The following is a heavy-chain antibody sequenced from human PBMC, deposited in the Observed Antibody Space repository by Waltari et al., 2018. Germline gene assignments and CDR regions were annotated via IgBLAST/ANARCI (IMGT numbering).Heavy chain of an antibody. Sequence: EVQLVESGGGWIQPGGSLRISCAASGFTVSSTYMNWVRQAPGKGLEWVSVINSGGDTHYADSVKGRFTISRDNSKNTVYLQMNTLRAEDTALYYCTRDVTGYYYFDLWGRGTLVTVSS. CDR2: INSGGDT. J-gene: IGHJ2*01. V-gene: IGHV3-53*01. CDR3: TRDVTGYYYFDL. CDR1: GFTVSSTY.